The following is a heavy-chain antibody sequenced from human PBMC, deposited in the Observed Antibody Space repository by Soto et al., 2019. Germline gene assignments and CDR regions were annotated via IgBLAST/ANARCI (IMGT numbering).Heavy chain of an antibody. D-gene: IGHD2-2*01. CDR3: AKALRPSLNFFYYMDV. CDR1: GFTFGSYA. CDR2: LGGNGFTT. V-gene: IGHV3-23*01. J-gene: IGHJ6*03. Sequence: EVQLLESGGGLVQPGGSLRLSCVVSGFTFGSYAMSWVRQAPEKGPEWVAILGGNGFTTYYADSVKGRFTISGDKSKSTPFLPMNSLRADDTGLYYCAKALRPSLNFFYYMDVWGRGTSVTVSS.